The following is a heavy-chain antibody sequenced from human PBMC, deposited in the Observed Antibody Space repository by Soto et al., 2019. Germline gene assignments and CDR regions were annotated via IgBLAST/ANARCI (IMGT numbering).Heavy chain of an antibody. Sequence: PSETLSLTCAVYGGSFSGYYWSWIRQPPGKGLEWIGEINHSGSTNYNPSLKSRVTISVDTSKNQFSLKLSSVTAADTAVYYCASNRGGTVVVPAAHPGSNWGQGTLVTVSS. CDR1: GGSFSGYY. V-gene: IGHV4-34*01. CDR3: ASNRGGTVVVPAAHPGSN. CDR2: INHSGST. D-gene: IGHD2-2*01. J-gene: IGHJ4*02.